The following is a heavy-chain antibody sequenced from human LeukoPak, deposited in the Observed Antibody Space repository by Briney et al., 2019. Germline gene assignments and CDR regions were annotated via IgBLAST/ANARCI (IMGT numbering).Heavy chain of an antibody. J-gene: IGHJ3*02. CDR3: ARDSAQQLFPDAFDI. V-gene: IGHV3-30*04. Sequence: GGSLRLSCAASGFTFSSYAMHWVRQAPGKGLEWVAVISYDGSNKYYADSVKGRFTISRDNSKNTLYLQMNSLRAEDTAVYYCARDSAQQLFPDAFDIWGQGTMVTVSS. CDR2: ISYDGSNK. CDR1: GFTFSSYA. D-gene: IGHD6-13*01.